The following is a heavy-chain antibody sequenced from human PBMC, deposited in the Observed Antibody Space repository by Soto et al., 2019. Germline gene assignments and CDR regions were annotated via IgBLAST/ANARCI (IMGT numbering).Heavy chain of an antibody. J-gene: IGHJ4*02. CDR1: GFTFNNYA. CDR2: ITSTSMYI. V-gene: IGHV3-21*02. D-gene: IGHD6-19*01. CDR3: ARERTRGWTRGLYYFDQ. Sequence: EVQLVESGGGLVKPGGSLILSCAASGFTFNNYAMSWVRQSPEKGLEWVASITSTSMYIYSSDSMKGRFIISRDNDKNSLYLQMNSLRAEDTAVYYCARERTRGWTRGLYYFDQWGQGTLVTVSS.